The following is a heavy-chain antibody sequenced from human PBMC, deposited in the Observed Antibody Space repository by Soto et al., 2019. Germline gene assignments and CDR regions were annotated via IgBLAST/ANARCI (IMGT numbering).Heavy chain of an antibody. D-gene: IGHD2-2*01. CDR1: GGTFSSYA. V-gene: IGHV1-69*13. Sequence: SVKVSCKSSGGTFSSYAISWVRQAPGQGLEWMGGIIPIFGTANYAQRFQGRVTITADESTSTAYMELSSLRSEDTAVYYCAVRPMESIVVVPAAIRGYYYYGMDVWGQGTTVTVSS. CDR2: IIPIFGTA. CDR3: AVRPMESIVVVPAAIRGYYYYGMDV. J-gene: IGHJ6*02.